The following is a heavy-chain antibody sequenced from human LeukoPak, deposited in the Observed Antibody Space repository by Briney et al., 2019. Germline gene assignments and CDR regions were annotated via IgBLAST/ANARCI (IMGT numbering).Heavy chain of an antibody. J-gene: IGHJ4*02. CDR3: ASKGYYDSSGYGERDY. CDR2: IIPILGIA. Sequence: SVRVSCKASGGTFSSYAISWVRQAPGQGLEWMGRIIPILGIANYAQKFQGRVTITADKSTSTAYMELSSLRFQDTAVYYCASKGYYDSSGYGERDYWGQGTLVTVSS. V-gene: IGHV1-69*04. CDR1: GGTFSSYA. D-gene: IGHD3-22*01.